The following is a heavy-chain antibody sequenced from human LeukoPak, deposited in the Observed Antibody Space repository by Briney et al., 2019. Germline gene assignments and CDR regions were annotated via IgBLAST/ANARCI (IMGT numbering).Heavy chain of an antibody. J-gene: IGHJ4*02. Sequence: PGGSLRLSCAASGFTFSNDWMSWVRQAPGQGLEWMASINGDGSDKYYVESVKGRFTMSRDNAKNSMYLQMNSLRADDTAVYYCARDPETKRGRDGLDYWGPGTLVIVSS. D-gene: IGHD1-14*01. CDR1: GFTFSNDW. CDR2: INGDGSDK. V-gene: IGHV3-7*01. CDR3: ARDPETKRGRDGLDY.